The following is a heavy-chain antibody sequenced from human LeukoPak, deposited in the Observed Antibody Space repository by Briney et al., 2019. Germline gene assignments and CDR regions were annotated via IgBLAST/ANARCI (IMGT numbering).Heavy chain of an antibody. CDR1: GYTFTGYA. V-gene: IGHV1-3*01. Sequence: ASVKVSCKASGYTFTGYAMHWVRQAPGQRLEWMGWINAGNGNTKYSQKFQGRVTITRDTSASTAYMELSSLRSEDTAVYYCARDRGYSYGYFDYWGQGTLVTVSS. CDR2: INAGNGNT. J-gene: IGHJ4*02. CDR3: ARDRGYSYGYFDY. D-gene: IGHD5-18*01.